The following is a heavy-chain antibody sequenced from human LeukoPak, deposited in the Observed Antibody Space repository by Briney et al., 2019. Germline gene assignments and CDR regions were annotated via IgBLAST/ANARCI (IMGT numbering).Heavy chain of an antibody. Sequence: IXXVXXXXGQGLEXMGRIIPILGIANYAQKFQGRATITADKYTSTAYMELSSLRSEDTAVYYCARLLDTAMFHWGQGTLVTVSS. V-gene: IGHV1-69*02. CDR3: ARLLDTAMFH. D-gene: IGHD5-18*01. J-gene: IGHJ4*02. CDR2: IIPILGIA.